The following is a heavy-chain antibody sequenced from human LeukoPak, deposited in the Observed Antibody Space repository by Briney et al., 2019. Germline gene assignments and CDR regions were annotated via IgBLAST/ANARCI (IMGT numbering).Heavy chain of an antibody. D-gene: IGHD2-2*01. CDR3: ANGVIAVVPAARGFEY. J-gene: IGHJ4*02. CDR1: GYTFSTYA. CDR2: ISGGGSTI. V-gene: IGHV3-23*01. Sequence: GGSLRLSCAASGYTFSTYAMSWVRQAPGRGLEWVSVISGGGSTIYYADSVKGRFTISRDNSKKTLYLQMNGLRAEDTAVYFCANGVIAVVPAARGFEYWGQGIRVTVSS.